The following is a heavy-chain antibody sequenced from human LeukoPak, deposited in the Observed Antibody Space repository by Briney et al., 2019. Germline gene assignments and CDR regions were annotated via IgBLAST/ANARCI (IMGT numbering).Heavy chain of an antibody. Sequence: PPETLSLTCTVSGGSVSSGSYYWSWIRQPPGKGLEWIGYIYYSGSTNYNPSLKSRVTISVDTSKNQFSLKLSSVTAADTAVYYCARRGYSYGYSYYYYGMDVWGQGTTVTVSS. D-gene: IGHD5-18*01. CDR2: IYYSGST. V-gene: IGHV4-61*01. CDR1: GGSVSSGSYY. J-gene: IGHJ6*02. CDR3: ARRGYSYGYSYYYYGMDV.